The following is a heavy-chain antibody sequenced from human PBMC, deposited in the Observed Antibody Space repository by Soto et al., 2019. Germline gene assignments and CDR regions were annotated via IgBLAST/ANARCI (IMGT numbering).Heavy chain of an antibody. V-gene: IGHV3-74*01. J-gene: IGHJ6*02. Sequence: LILPCAASGFTFSSYCMHWVRQAPGKGLLWVSRINSDGSSTSYADSVKGRFTISRDNAKNTLYLQMNSLRAEDTAVYYCAFGAVAGPSLWGQGTTVTVSS. CDR1: GFTFSSYC. CDR2: INSDGSST. CDR3: AFGAVAGPSL. D-gene: IGHD6-19*01.